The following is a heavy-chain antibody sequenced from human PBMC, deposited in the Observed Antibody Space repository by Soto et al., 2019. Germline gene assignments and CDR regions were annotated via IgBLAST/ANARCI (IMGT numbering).Heavy chain of an antibody. CDR2: ISYDGSNK. Sequence: QVQLVESGGGVVQPGRSLRLSCAASGFTFSSYGMHWVRQAPGKGLEWVAVISYDGSNKYYADSVKGRFTISRDNSKNTLYMQMKSLRAEDTAVYYCAKWHSGGYGYFDYWGQGTLVTVSS. D-gene: IGHD3-22*01. CDR3: AKWHSGGYGYFDY. V-gene: IGHV3-30*18. CDR1: GFTFSSYG. J-gene: IGHJ4*02.